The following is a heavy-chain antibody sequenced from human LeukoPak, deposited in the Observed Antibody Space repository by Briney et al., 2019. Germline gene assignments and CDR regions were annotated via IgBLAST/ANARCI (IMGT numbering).Heavy chain of an antibody. Sequence: GGSLRLSCAASGFTFSSYAMSWVRQAPGKGLEWVSAISGSGGSTYYADSVKGRFTISRDNSKNTLYLQMNSLRAEDTAVYYCAKGSSSWTYYYGMDVWGQGTTVTVSS. D-gene: IGHD6-13*01. J-gene: IGHJ6*02. CDR3: AKGSSSWTYYYGMDV. CDR1: GFTFSSYA. CDR2: ISGSGGST. V-gene: IGHV3-23*01.